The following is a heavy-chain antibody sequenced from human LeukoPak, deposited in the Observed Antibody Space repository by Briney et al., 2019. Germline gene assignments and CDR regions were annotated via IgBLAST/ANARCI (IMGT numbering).Heavy chain of an antibody. J-gene: IGHJ4*02. CDR1: GYTFTGYY. D-gene: IGHD6-13*01. CDR2: INPNSGGT. Sequence: ASVKVSCKASGYTFTGYYMHWVRQAPGQGLEWMGWINPNSGGTNYAQRFQGRVTITRDTSASTAYMELGSLRSEDMAVYYCARVGGEQQLAFDYWGQGTLVTVSS. CDR3: ARVGGEQQLAFDY. V-gene: IGHV1-2*02.